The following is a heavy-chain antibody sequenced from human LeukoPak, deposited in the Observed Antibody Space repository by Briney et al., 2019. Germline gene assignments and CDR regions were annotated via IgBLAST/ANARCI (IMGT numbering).Heavy chain of an antibody. V-gene: IGHV3-74*01. CDR3: VRGLNV. CDR1: TFTFSGYW. Sequence: GGSPRLSCTASTFTFSGYWMYWVRQTPGKGLVWVSRINSDGSITTYADSVKGRFTMSRDNAKNTLYLQMNSLRAEDTAVYYCVRGLNVWGKGTTVTVSS. CDR2: INSDGSIT. J-gene: IGHJ6*04. D-gene: IGHD2-21*01.